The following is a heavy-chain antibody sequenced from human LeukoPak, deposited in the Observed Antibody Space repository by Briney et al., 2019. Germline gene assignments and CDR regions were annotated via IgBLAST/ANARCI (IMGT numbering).Heavy chain of an antibody. D-gene: IGHD2-21*02. CDR1: GFSARESNY. V-gene: IGHV4-38-2*01. CDR2: IHYLGNT. CDR3: ARVLIVVVTEENDAFDI. Sequence: PAETLSLTCAVSGFSARESNYWGWIRQPPGKGLEWIGNIHYLGNTYYNPSLKNRVTISLDTSKNQFSLKLSSVTAADTAVYYCARVLIVVVTEENDAFDIWGQGTMVTVSS. J-gene: IGHJ3*02.